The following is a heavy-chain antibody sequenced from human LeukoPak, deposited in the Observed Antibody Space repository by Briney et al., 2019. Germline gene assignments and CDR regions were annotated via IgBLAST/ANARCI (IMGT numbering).Heavy chain of an antibody. J-gene: IGHJ4*02. Sequence: GGSLRLSCAASGFTFSSYSMNWVRQAPGKGLEWVSSISSSSRYIYYADSVKGRFTISRDNAKNSLYLQMNSLRAEDTAVYYCARGLELEPFDYWGQGTLVTVSS. CDR1: GFTFSSYS. CDR3: ARGLELEPFDY. V-gene: IGHV3-21*01. D-gene: IGHD1-1*01. CDR2: ISSSSRYI.